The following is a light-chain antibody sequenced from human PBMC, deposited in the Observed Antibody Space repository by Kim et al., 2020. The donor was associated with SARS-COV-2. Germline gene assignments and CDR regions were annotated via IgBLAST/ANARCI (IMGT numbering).Light chain of an antibody. J-gene: IGLJ2*01. CDR2: EDR. CDR1: KLGDKY. Sequence: SYELTQPPSVSVSPGQTASITCSGDKLGDKYAFWYQQKPGQSPVLVIYEDRKRPSGIPERFSGSNSGNTATLTISGTQAMDEADYYCQAWDSRTVVFGGGTKLTVL. V-gene: IGLV3-1*01. CDR3: QAWDSRTVV.